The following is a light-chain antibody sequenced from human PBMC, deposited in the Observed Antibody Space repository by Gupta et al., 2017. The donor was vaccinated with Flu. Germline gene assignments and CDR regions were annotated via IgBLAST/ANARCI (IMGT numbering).Light chain of an antibody. V-gene: IGLV2-14*01. J-gene: IGLJ3*02. Sequence: QSALPQPATVSGSPGQSSTISCTGTSSDIGGYDYVSWYQQHPGKAPKLLIYEVKNRPSGVSNRFSGSKSGNTASLTISGLQAADEADYYCSSFTTTSTSVFGGGTKLTVL. CDR3: SSFTTTSTSV. CDR2: EVK. CDR1: SSDIGGYDY.